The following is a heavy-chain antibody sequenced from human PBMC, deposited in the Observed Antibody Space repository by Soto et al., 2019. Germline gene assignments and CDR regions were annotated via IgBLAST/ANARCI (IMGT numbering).Heavy chain of an antibody. CDR3: AKDKGIAVAGTLDY. Sequence: EVQLVESGGGLVQPGRSLRLSCAASGFTFDDYAMHWVRQAPGKGLEWVSGISWNSGSIGYADSVKGRFTISRDNAKNSLYLQMKSLRAEDTALYYCAKDKGIAVAGTLDYWGQGTLVTVSS. CDR2: ISWNSGSI. J-gene: IGHJ4*02. D-gene: IGHD6-19*01. CDR1: GFTFDDYA. V-gene: IGHV3-9*01.